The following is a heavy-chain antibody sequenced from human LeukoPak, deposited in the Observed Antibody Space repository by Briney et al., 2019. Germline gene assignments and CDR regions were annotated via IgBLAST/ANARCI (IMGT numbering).Heavy chain of an antibody. CDR2: ISYDGSNK. CDR3: AREAVAALDY. Sequence: GGSLRLSCAASGFTFSSYAMHWVRQAPGKGLEWVAVISYDGSNKYYADSVQGRFTVSRDNAKNSLYLQMNSLRAEDTAVYYCAREAVAALDYWGQGTLVTVSS. V-gene: IGHV3-30*04. CDR1: GFTFSSYA. J-gene: IGHJ4*02. D-gene: IGHD6-19*01.